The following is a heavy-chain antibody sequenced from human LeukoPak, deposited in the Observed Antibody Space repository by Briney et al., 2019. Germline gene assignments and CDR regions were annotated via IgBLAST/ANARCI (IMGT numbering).Heavy chain of an antibody. CDR2: MNPNSGNT. CDR1: GYTFTSYD. V-gene: IGHV1-8*03. J-gene: IGHJ3*02. Sequence: ASVKVSCKASGYTFTSYDINWVRQATGQGLEWMGWMNPNSGNTGYAQKFQGRVTITRNTSISTAYMELSSLRAEDTAVYYCARDFLYGSGFSDAFDIWGQGTMVTVSS. CDR3: ARDFLYGSGFSDAFDI. D-gene: IGHD3-10*01.